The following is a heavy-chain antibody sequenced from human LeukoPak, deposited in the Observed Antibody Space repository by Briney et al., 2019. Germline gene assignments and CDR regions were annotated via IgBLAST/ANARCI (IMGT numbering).Heavy chain of an antibody. V-gene: IGHV4-39*07. D-gene: IGHD3-22*01. CDR1: GGSISSSSYY. CDR3: ARGVLGYYYDSSGYRNWFDP. CDR2: IYYSGST. Sequence: PSETLSLTCTVSGGSISSSSYYWGWIRQPPGTGLEWIGSIYYSGSTYYNPSLKSRVTISVDTSKNQFSLKLSSVTAADTAVYYCARGVLGYYYDSSGYRNWFDPWGQGTLVTVSS. J-gene: IGHJ5*02.